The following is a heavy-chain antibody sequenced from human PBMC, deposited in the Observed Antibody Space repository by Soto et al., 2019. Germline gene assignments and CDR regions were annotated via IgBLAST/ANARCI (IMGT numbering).Heavy chain of an antibody. V-gene: IGHV4-61*08. D-gene: IGHD4-17*01. Sequence: PSETLSLNCTVSDASVSSGDYYWNWIRQPPGKGLEWIAYIYYTGSANFNPSLKSRVTISVDTSESQFSLKLSSVTAADTAVYYCARAPVTTKKYYFDYWGQGALVTVSS. CDR2: IYYTGSA. CDR1: DASVSSGDYY. CDR3: ARAPVTTKKYYFDY. J-gene: IGHJ4*02.